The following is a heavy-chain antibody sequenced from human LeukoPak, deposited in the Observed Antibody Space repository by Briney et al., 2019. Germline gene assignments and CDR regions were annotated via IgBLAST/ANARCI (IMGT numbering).Heavy chain of an antibody. CDR2: IFYSGIT. D-gene: IGHD6-25*01. CDR1: GGSISPYY. CDR3: ARAETLAAIYFDF. Sequence: SETLSLTCSVSGGSISPYYWSWLRQPPGKGLEWIGYIFYSGITTYNPSPKSRVTISLDSSKNQFFLRLTSVTAADTAMYYCARAETLAAIYFDFWGQGSLVTVSS. J-gene: IGHJ4*02. V-gene: IGHV4-59*01.